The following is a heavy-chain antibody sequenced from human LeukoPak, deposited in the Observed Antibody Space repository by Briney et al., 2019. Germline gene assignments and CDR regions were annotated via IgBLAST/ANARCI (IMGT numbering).Heavy chain of an antibody. CDR1: GGSISSYY. V-gene: IGHV4-4*07. CDR2: IYTSGST. J-gene: IGHJ1*01. CDR3: ARHSEPEGTTARLRRTGYFQH. D-gene: IGHD4-17*01. Sequence: PSETLSLTCTVSGGSISSYYWSWIRQPAGKGLEWIGRIYTSGSTNCNPSLKSRVTMSVDTSKNQFSLKLSSVTAADTAVYYCARHSEPEGTTARLRRTGYFQHWGQGTLVTVSS.